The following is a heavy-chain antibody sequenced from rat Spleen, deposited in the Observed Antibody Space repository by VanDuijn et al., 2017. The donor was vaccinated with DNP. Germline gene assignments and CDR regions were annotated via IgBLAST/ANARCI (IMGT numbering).Heavy chain of an antibody. CDR1: GYSITSGY. Sequence: QLQESGPGLVKPSQSLSLTCSVTGYSITSGYGWNWIRKFPGNKMEWIGHISYSGSTSYNPSLKSRISITRDTSKNQFFLQLNSVTTEDTATYYCARPVPGYNYAFAYWGQGTLVTVSS. CDR2: ISYSGST. D-gene: IGHD1-4*01. J-gene: IGHJ3*01. CDR3: ARPVPGYNYAFAY. V-gene: IGHV3-1*01.